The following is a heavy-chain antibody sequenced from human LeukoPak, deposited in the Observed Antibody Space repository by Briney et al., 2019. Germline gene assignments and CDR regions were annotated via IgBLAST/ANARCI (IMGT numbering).Heavy chain of an antibody. CDR2: ISSSGSTI. Sequence: PGGSLRLSCAASGFTFSSYAMHWVRQAPGKGLEWVSYISSSGSTIYYADSVKGRFTISRDNAKNSLYLQMNSLRAEDTAVYYCARGRGSGWYCDYWGQGTLVTVSS. D-gene: IGHD6-19*01. CDR3: ARGRGSGWYCDY. V-gene: IGHV3-48*03. J-gene: IGHJ4*02. CDR1: GFTFSSYA.